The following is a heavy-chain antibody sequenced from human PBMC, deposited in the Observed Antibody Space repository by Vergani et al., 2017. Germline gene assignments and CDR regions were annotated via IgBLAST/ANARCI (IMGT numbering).Heavy chain of an antibody. CDR1: GFTVSSIH. V-gene: IGHV3-66*02. Sequence: EVQLVESGGGLVQPGGSLRLSCAASGFTVSSIHMSWVRQAPGKGLNWVSVIYSGGSTYYADSVKGRFTISRDNSKNTLYLQMNSLRAEDTAVYYCAKIQGGGGAYYDYIWGSYRDDDYWGQGTLVTVSS. CDR2: IYSGGST. D-gene: IGHD3-16*02. J-gene: IGHJ4*02. CDR3: AKIQGGGGAYYDYIWGSYRDDDY.